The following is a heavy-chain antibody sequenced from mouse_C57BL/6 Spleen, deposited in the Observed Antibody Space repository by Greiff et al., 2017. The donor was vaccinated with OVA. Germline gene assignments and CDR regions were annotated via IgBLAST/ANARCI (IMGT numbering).Heavy chain of an antibody. CDR2: IYPGSGST. V-gene: IGHV1-55*01. Sequence: VQLQQPGAELVKPGASVKMSCKASGYTFTSYWITWVKQRPGQGLEWIGDIYPGSGSTNYNEKFKSKATLTVDTSSSTAYMQLSSLTSEDSAVYYCARSGQLRPPFAYWGQGTLVTVSA. D-gene: IGHD3-2*02. CDR1: GYTFTSYW. J-gene: IGHJ3*01. CDR3: ARSGQLRPPFAY.